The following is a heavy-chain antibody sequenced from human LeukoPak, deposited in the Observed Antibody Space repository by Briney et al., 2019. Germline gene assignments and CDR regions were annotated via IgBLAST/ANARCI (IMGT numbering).Heavy chain of an antibody. CDR3: ARLKGYSSGWYPSYYFDY. Sequence: SETLSLTCAVYGGSFSGYYWSWIRQPPGKGLEWIGEINHSGSTNYNPSLKSRVTISVDTSKNQFSLKLSSVTAADTAVYYCARLKGYSSGWYPSYYFDYWGQGTLVTVSS. CDR1: GGSFSGYY. J-gene: IGHJ4*02. CDR2: INHSGST. V-gene: IGHV4-34*01. D-gene: IGHD6-19*01.